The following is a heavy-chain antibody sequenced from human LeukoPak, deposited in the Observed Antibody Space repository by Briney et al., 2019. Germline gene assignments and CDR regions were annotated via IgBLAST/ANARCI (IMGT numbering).Heavy chain of an antibody. CDR2: IIPILGIA. Sequence: SVKVSCKASGGTFSSYAISWVRQAPGQGLEWMGRIIPILGIANYAQKFQGRVTITAGKSTSTAYMELSSLGSEDTAVYYCARAPRYSSGGYYAFDIWGQGTMVTVSS. J-gene: IGHJ3*02. CDR1: GGTFSSYA. V-gene: IGHV1-69*04. D-gene: IGHD6-19*01. CDR3: ARAPRYSSGGYYAFDI.